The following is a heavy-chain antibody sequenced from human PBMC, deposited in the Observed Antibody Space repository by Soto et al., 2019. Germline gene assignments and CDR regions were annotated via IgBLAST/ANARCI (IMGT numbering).Heavy chain of an antibody. CDR1: CGSIATSSYF. Sequence: SETLSLTCTVSCGSIATSSYFWAWIRRPPGKGLEWIGSIDYRGTIYNNPSLKSRVTISVDTSKNHFSLKLDSVTAADTALYYCSRRAPEGFDPWGQGTLVTVSS. J-gene: IGHJ5*02. CDR3: SRRAPEGFDP. CDR2: IDYRGTI. V-gene: IGHV4-39*02.